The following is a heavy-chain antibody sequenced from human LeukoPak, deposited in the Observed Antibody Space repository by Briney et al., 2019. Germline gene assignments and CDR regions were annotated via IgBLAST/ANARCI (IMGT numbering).Heavy chain of an antibody. Sequence: ASVKVSCKVSGYTLTELSMHWVRQAPGKGLEWMGGFDPEDGETIYAQKFQGRVTMTEDTSTDTAYMELSSLRSEDTAVHYCARDQSSSWYNVFDYWGQGTLVTVSS. CDR1: GYTLTELS. J-gene: IGHJ4*02. V-gene: IGHV1-24*01. CDR2: FDPEDGET. D-gene: IGHD6-13*01. CDR3: ARDQSSSWYNVFDY.